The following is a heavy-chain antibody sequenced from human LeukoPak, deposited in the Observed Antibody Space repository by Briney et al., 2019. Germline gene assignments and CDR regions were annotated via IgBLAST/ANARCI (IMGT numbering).Heavy chain of an antibody. Sequence: SETLSLTCTVSSDSISSYYWSWLRPSQGKGLEWCGYIYQSVSTNYHPSLKSRVTISVDTAQNQFSLKMSTVTAADTAIYYCARARESAGLSSSRAFFDYWGQGTRVTVSS. CDR1: SDSISSYY. V-gene: IGHV4-59*01. CDR3: ARARESAGLSSSRAFFDY. CDR2: IYQSVST. J-gene: IGHJ4*02. D-gene: IGHD1-26*01.